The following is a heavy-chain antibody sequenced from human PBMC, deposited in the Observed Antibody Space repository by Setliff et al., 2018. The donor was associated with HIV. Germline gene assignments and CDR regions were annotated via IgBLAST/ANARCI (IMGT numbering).Heavy chain of an antibody. D-gene: IGHD5-18*01. CDR1: GGSMNSETNH. V-gene: IGHV4-61*02. J-gene: IGHJ4*02. CDR3: ARDPSDGYGHFGY. CDR2: FTNRGST. Sequence: SETLSLTCTVSGGSMNSETNHWGWFRQPAGKGLEWIGRFTNRGSTDYNPSPKSRVTISIDRSRNQFSLKLSAVTAADTAVNSCARDPSDGYGHFGYWGQGALVTVSS.